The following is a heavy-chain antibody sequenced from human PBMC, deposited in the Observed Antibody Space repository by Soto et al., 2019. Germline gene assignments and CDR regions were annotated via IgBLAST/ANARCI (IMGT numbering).Heavy chain of an antibody. CDR1: GGSITSYY. V-gene: IGHV4-4*07. CDR3: ARDMRVFGGIDI. J-gene: IGHJ6*02. D-gene: IGHD3-3*01. Sequence: LPETLSLTCAVSGGSITSYYWSWIRQSAGKGLEWIGRIYHTGSINYNPSLQSRVTMSVDTSKNQVSLKLTSVTAADAAVYYCARDMRVFGGIDIWGQGTTVTVSS. CDR2: IYHTGSI.